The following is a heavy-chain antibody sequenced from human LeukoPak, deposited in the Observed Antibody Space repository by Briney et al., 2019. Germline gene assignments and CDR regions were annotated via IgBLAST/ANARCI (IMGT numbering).Heavy chain of an antibody. Sequence: GGSLRLSCAASGFTLSNYWMHWVRQAPGKGPVWVSRINGDGSITNYADSVKGRFTVSRDNAKNTLYLQMNSLRVDDTAIYYCARSLGSGWSAHPDYWDQGALVIVSS. V-gene: IGHV3-74*01. CDR2: INGDGSIT. CDR1: GFTLSNYW. D-gene: IGHD6-19*01. CDR3: ARSLGSGWSAHPDY. J-gene: IGHJ4*02.